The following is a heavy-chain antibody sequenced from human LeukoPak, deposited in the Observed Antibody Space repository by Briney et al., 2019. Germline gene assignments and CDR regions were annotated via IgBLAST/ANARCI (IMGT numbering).Heavy chain of an antibody. V-gene: IGHV1-69*04. D-gene: IGHD5-24*01. CDR2: IIPILGIA. CDR1: GGTFSSYA. J-gene: IGHJ4*02. Sequence: SVKVSCKASGGTFSSYAISWVRQAPGQGLEWMGRIIPILGIANYAQKFQGRVTITADKSTSTAYMELSSLRSEDTAVYYCAREYYAQCRDGYNYSVILFDYWGQGTLVTVSS. CDR3: AREYYAQCRDGYNYSVILFDY.